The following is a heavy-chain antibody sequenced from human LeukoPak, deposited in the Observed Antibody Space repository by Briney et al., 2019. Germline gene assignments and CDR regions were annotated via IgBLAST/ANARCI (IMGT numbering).Heavy chain of an antibody. D-gene: IGHD3-9*01. J-gene: IGHJ4*02. Sequence: GGSLRLFCAASGFTFSNYAMSWVRQAPGKGLEWVSGISGCSGTPYYAAYVQGRFTISRDNSQYTLYLQINSLRDEDTAVYYCAKSWSCVQYNDWLCYFDYWGQGNLVTVSS. CDR1: GFTFSNYA. V-gene: IGHV3-23*01. CDR2: ISGCSGTP. CDR3: AKSWSCVQYNDWLCYFDY.